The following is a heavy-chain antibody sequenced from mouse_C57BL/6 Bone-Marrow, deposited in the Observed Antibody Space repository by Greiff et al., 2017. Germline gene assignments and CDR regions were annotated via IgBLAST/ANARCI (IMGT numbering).Heavy chain of an antibody. CDR3: ANYYGSSYRFAY. V-gene: IGHV1-50*01. Sequence: QVQLQQPGAELVKPGASVKLSCKASGYTFTSYWMQWVKQRPGQGLEWIGEIDPSDSYTNYNQKFKGKATLTVDTSSSTAYMQLSSLTSEDSAVYYWANYYGSSYRFAYWGQGTLVTVSA. CDR2: IDPSDSYT. CDR1: GYTFTSYW. J-gene: IGHJ3*01. D-gene: IGHD1-1*01.